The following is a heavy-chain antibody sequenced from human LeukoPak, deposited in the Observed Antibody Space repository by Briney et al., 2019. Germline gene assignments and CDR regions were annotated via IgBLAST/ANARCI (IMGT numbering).Heavy chain of an antibody. V-gene: IGHV3-30*18. CDR2: ISSDGSVK. D-gene: IGHD6-19*01. J-gene: IGHJ4*02. Sequence: GRPLRLSCAASGFTFSNYGMHWVRQAPGKGLEWVAVISSDGSVKYYADSVRGRFTISRDNSKNTLYLQMNSLRAEDTAVYYCANAVATGDLGQGTLGTVSS. CDR1: GFTFSNYG. CDR3: ANAVATGD.